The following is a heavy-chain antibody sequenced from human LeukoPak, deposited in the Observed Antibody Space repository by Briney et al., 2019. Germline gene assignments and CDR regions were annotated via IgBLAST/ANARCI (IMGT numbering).Heavy chain of an antibody. CDR2: INPKSGGT. V-gene: IGHV1-2*02. CDR3: VPSANYYYFDY. Sequence: ASVKVSCKASGYTFTNYYIHWVRQAPGLGFEWMGWINPKSGGTSYPRKFQGRLTMTRDTSISTAYMELSRLRPDDTAVYYCVPSANYYYFDYWGQGTLVTVSS. J-gene: IGHJ4*02. CDR1: GYTFTNYY. D-gene: IGHD4/OR15-4a*01.